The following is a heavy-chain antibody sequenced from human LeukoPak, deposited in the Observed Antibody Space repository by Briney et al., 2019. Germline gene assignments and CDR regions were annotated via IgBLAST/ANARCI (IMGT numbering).Heavy chain of an antibody. V-gene: IGHV3-23*01. J-gene: IGHJ4*02. CDR2: ITNGGEDT. Sequence: PGGSLRLSCAASGFTFSIFGVSWIRQAPGKGLERVSGITNGGEDTYYADSVKGRFTISRDNSKNTLFLQMNSLRAEDTAIYYCAKGTKGFDYWGQGTLVTVSS. CDR3: AKGTKGFDY. CDR1: GFTFSIFG.